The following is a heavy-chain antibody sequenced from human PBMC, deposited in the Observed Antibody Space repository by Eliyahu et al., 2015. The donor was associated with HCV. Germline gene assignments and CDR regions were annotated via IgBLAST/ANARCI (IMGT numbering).Heavy chain of an antibody. D-gene: IGHD2-2*01. CDR3: ARDVVVPAAYGRGQGYYYYGMDV. J-gene: IGHJ6*02. CDR2: INPXGGST. CDR1: GXTFTXXY. Sequence: QVQLVQSGAEVKKPGASVKVSCKASGXTFTXXYMHWLRXAPGQGLEWMGIINPXGGSTSYAQKFQGRVTMTRDTSTSTVYMELSSLRSEDTAVYYCARDVVVPAAYGRGQGYYYYGMDVWGQGTTVTVSS. V-gene: IGHV1-46*01.